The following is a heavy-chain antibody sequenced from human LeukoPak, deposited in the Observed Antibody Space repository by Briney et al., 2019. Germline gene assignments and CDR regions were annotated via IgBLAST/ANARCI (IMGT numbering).Heavy chain of an antibody. CDR2: ISSSGSSI. CDR3: ARDMEPDAFDI. D-gene: IGHD1-26*01. CDR1: GIIFSSYE. V-gene: IGHV3-48*03. Sequence: GGSLRLSCAASGIIFSSYEMNWVRQAPGKGLEWVSYISSSGSSIYYADSVKGRFTIPRDNAKNSLYLQMNSLRAEDTAAYYCARDMEPDAFDIWGQGTMVTVSS. J-gene: IGHJ3*02.